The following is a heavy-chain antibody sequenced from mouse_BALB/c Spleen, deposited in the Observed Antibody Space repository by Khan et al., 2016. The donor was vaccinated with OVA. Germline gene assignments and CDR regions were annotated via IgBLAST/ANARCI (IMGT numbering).Heavy chain of an antibody. D-gene: IGHD1-1*01. CDR3: TRHNYGPFAY. CDR1: GFTFSSYA. Sequence: EVQLVESGGGLVKPGGPLKLSCAASGFTFSSYAMSWVRQTPEKRLEWVATISSAGDYTYYPASVKGRFTISRDNAKNTLYLQMRSLRSEDTAMYYGTRHNYGPFAYWGQGTQVTVAA. CDR2: ISSAGDYT. J-gene: IGHJ3*01. V-gene: IGHV5-9-3*01.